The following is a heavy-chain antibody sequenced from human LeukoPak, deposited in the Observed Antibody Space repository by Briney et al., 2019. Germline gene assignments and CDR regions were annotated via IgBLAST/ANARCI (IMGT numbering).Heavy chain of an antibody. CDR2: IYSGGST. CDR3: AKDVYGPGPLDY. Sequence: GGSLRLSCVASGFTVSSNYMSWVRQAPGKGLEWVSVIYSGGSTYYADSVKGRFTISRDNSKNTLYLQMNSLRAEDTAVYYCAKDVYGPGPLDYWGQGTLVTVSS. D-gene: IGHD3-10*01. V-gene: IGHV3-53*05. J-gene: IGHJ4*02. CDR1: GFTVSSNY.